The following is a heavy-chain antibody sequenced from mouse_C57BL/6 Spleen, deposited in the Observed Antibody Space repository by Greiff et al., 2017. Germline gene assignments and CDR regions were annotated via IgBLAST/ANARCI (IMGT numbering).Heavy chain of an antibody. CDR1: GFTFSDYY. D-gene: IGHD1-1*02. J-gene: IGHJ2*01. CDR2: INYDGSST. CDR3: ARRGNYGLFDY. V-gene: IGHV5-16*01. Sequence: DVHLVESEGGLVQPGSSMKLSCTASGFTFSDYYMAWVRQVPEKGLEWVANINYDGSSTYYLDSLKSRFIISRDNAKNILYLQMSSLKSEDTATYYCARRGNYGLFDYWGQGTTLTVSS.